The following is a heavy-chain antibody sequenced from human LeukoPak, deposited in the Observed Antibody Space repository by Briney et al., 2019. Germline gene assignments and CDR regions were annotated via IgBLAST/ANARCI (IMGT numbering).Heavy chain of an antibody. V-gene: IGHV1-69*04. D-gene: IGHD5-18*01. CDR1: GGTFSSYA. Sequence: SVKVSCKASGGTFSSYAISWVRQAPGQGLEWMGRIVPILGIANYAQKFQGRVTITADKSTSTAYMELSSLRSEDTAVYYCARDTIVDTARVFDYWGQGTLVTVSS. CDR2: IVPILGIA. CDR3: ARDTIVDTARVFDY. J-gene: IGHJ4*02.